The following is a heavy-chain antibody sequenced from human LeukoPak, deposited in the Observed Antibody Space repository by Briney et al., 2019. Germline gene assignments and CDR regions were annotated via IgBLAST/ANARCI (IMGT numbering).Heavy chain of an antibody. CDR2: ISSSSSYI. J-gene: IGHJ4*02. D-gene: IGHD3-16*02. V-gene: IGHV3-21*01. CDR1: GFTFSSYS. Sequence: GGSLRLSCAASGFTFSSYSMNWVRQAPGKGLEWVSSISSSSSYIYYADSVKGRFTISRDNAKNSLYLQMNSLRAEDTAVYYCARKPYDYVWGSCRPFDYWGQGTLVTVSS. CDR3: ARKPYDYVWGSCRPFDY.